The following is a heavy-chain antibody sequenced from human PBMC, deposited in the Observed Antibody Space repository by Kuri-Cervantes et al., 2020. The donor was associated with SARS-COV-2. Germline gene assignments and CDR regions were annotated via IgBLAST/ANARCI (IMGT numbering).Heavy chain of an antibody. CDR2: ISAYNAYT. CDR3: ARDYGDYFNGYYYYYMDV. J-gene: IGHJ6*03. V-gene: IGHV1-18*01. Sequence: ASVKVSCNASGNTFTSFGISWVRQAPGQGLEWIGWISAYNAYTDYAQKFKGRVTMTTDTTTSTAYMELSRLRSDDTAVYYCARDYGDYFNGYYYYYMDVWGKGTTVTVSS. D-gene: IGHD4-17*01. CDR1: GNTFTSFG.